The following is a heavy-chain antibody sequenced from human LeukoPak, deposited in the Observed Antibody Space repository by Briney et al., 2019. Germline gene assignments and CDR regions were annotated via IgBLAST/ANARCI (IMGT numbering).Heavy chain of an antibody. J-gene: IGHJ4*02. CDR3: ARGGGGVIGELFGY. V-gene: IGHV3-7*01. D-gene: IGHD3-10*01. Sequence: QTGGSLRLSCAASGFTFTTYWMTWVRQAPGKGLEWVANINQDGSEKYFVDSVKGQFTISRDNSKNTLYLQMNSLRAEDTAVYYCARGGGGVIGELFGYWGQGTLVTVSS. CDR2: INQDGSEK. CDR1: GFTFTTYW.